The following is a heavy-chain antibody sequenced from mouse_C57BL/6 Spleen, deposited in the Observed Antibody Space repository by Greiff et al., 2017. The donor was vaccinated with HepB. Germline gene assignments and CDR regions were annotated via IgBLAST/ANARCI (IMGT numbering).Heavy chain of an antibody. CDR1: GYTFTSYW. V-gene: IGHV1-52*01. CDR3: ARDYGSSYDRFAY. J-gene: IGHJ3*01. Sequence: QVQLQQPGAELVRPGSSVKLSCKASGYTFTSYWMHWVKQRPIQGLEWIGNIDPSDSETHYNQKFKDKATLTVDKSSSTAYMQLSSLTSEDSAVYYCARDYGSSYDRFAYWGQGTLVTVSA. D-gene: IGHD1-1*01. CDR2: IDPSDSET.